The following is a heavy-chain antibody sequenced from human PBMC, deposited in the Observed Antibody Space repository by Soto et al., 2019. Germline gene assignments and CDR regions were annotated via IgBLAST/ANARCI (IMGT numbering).Heavy chain of an antibody. D-gene: IGHD2-8*01. V-gene: IGHV3-11*06. J-gene: IGHJ6*02. Sequence: QVQLVESGGGWVKPGESLRLSCIGSGFFLSNNWMTWIRQAPGKGLEWCSYISASGDYTIYADSLKGRFTISRGNARNSLGLQINRLTAEDTAVYYCARSSGWRQVGVSKYGLDVWGQGTTVIVSS. CDR3: ARSSGWRQVGVSKYGLDV. CDR1: GFFLSNNW. CDR2: ISASGDYT.